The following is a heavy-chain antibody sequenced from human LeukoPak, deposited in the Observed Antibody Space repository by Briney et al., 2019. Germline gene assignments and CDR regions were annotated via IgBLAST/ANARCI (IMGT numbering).Heavy chain of an antibody. Sequence: GGSLRLSCAASGFTFSSYWMSWVRQAPGKGLEWGANIKQDGSEKYSVDTVKGRFTISRDNAKNSLYLQIISLRAEDTAVYYCARGGRYSPFDYWGQGTLVTVSS. CDR3: ARGGRYSPFDY. CDR2: IKQDGSEK. D-gene: IGHD5-18*01. V-gene: IGHV3-7*01. CDR1: GFTFSSYW. J-gene: IGHJ4*02.